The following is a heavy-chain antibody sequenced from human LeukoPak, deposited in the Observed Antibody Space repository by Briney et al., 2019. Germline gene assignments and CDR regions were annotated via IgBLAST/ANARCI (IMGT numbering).Heavy chain of an antibody. J-gene: IGHJ5*02. Sequence: GRSLRPSCADSGFTFSTYAMHWVRQAPGKGLEWVAVISHDGSNKYYGDSVKGRITISRDNSKKPLSLEMNSLRPEDTAVYYCAASSSWFYHWFDPWGQGTLVTVSS. D-gene: IGHD6-13*01. CDR1: GFTFSTYA. CDR3: AASSSWFYHWFDP. V-gene: IGHV3-30-3*01. CDR2: ISHDGSNK.